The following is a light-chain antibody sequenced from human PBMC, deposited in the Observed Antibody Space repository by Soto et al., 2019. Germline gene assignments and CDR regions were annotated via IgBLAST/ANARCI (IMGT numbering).Light chain of an antibody. J-gene: IGLJ7*01. CDR1: SSDVGSHNL. V-gene: IGLV2-23*02. Sequence: QSALTQPASVSGSPGQSITISCTGTSSDVGSHNLVSWYQQHPGQAPKLIIYEVSKRPLGVSTRFSASKSGNTASLTISGLQAEDEDDYYCCSYGGSRAVFGGGTQLTVL. CDR3: CSYGGSRAV. CDR2: EVS.